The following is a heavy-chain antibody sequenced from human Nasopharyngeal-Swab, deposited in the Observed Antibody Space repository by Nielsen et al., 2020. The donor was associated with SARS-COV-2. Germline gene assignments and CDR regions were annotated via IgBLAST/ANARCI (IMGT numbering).Heavy chain of an antibody. V-gene: IGHV1-46*01. Sequence: SVKVSCKASGYTFTSYYMHWVRQAPGQGLEWMGIINPSGGSTSYAQKFQGRVTMTRDTSTSTVYMELNSLRSEDTAVYYCARDRGEAANYYDSSGSFDYWGQGTLVTVSS. J-gene: IGHJ4*02. CDR3: ARDRGEAANYYDSSGSFDY. D-gene: IGHD3-22*01. CDR1: GYTFTSYY. CDR2: INPSGGST.